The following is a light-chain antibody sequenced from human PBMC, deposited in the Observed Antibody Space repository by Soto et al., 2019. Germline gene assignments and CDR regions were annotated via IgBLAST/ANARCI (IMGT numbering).Light chain of an antibody. CDR1: QSVRSN. CDR3: QQYNNWPPIR. Sequence: EIVMTHSPATMSVSPEERATLSCRASQSVRSNLAWYQQKPGQAPRLLIYGASTRATGIPARFSGSGSGTEFTLTVSSLQSEDFAVYYCQQYNNWPPIRFGQGAKVDIK. V-gene: IGKV3-15*01. CDR2: GAS. J-gene: IGKJ1*01.